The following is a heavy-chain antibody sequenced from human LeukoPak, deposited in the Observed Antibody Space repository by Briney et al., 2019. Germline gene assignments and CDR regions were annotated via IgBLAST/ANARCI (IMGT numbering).Heavy chain of an antibody. J-gene: IGHJ4*02. CDR2: IFGGGDT. CDR1: GFSFSNYW. CDR3: AKGAYDYVEIAYFDY. V-gene: IGHV3-53*01. Sequence: GGSLRLSCAASGFSFSNYWMTWVRQAPGKGLEWLSLIFGGGDTRYADSVKGRFTISRDKSKNTLYLQMNSLRAEDTAVYYCAKGAYDYVEIAYFDYWGQGSLVTVSS. D-gene: IGHD5-12*01.